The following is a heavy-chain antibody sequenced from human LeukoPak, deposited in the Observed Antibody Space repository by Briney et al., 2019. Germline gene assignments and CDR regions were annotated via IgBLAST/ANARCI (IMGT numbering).Heavy chain of an antibody. CDR1: GGSISSYY. Sequence: SETLSLTCTVSGGSISSYYWSWIRQPPGKGLEWIGYIYYSGSTNYNPSLKSRVTISVDKSKNQFSLKLSSVTAADTAMYHCARYRGASGYHFDYWGQGTLVTVSS. CDR2: IYYSGST. CDR3: ARYRGASGYHFDY. J-gene: IGHJ4*02. V-gene: IGHV4-59*12. D-gene: IGHD5-12*01.